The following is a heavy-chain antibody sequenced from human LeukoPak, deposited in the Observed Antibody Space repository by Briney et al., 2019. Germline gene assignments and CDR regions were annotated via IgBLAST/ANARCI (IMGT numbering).Heavy chain of an antibody. Sequence: SETLSLTCTGSAGSISSYYWSWIRQPPGKGLEWIGYIYYSGSTNYNPSLKSRVTISVDTSKNQFSLKLSSVTAADTAVYYCARGYYGDYHAFDIWGQGTMVTVSS. D-gene: IGHD4-17*01. V-gene: IGHV4-59*01. CDR2: IYYSGST. J-gene: IGHJ3*02. CDR1: AGSISSYY. CDR3: ARGYYGDYHAFDI.